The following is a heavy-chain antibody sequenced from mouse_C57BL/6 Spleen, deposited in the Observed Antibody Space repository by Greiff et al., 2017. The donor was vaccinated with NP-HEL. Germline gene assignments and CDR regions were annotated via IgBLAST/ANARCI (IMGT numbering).Heavy chain of an antibody. V-gene: IGHV1-50*01. J-gene: IGHJ3*01. CDR2: IDPSDSYT. Sequence: QVQLQQPGAELVKPGASVKLSCKASGYTFTSYWMQWVKQRPGQGLEWIGDIDPSDSYTNYNQKFKGKASLTVDTSSITAFMQLSSLTSEDSAAYYCARSGYDYTWFDYWGKGTLLTFSA. CDR3: ARSGYDYTWFDY. D-gene: IGHD2-4*01. CDR1: GYTFTSYW.